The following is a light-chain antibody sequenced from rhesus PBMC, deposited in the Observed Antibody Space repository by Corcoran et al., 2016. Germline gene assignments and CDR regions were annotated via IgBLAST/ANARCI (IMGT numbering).Light chain of an antibody. Sequence: DIQMTQSPSSLSASVGDRVTITCQASQGISNWLAWYQQKPGKVPKLLIYAASSLQSGVPSRFSGSGSGTAFTLTISSLQPEDFAISYCQQHNSHPLTFGGGTKVEIK. CDR2: AAS. CDR3: QQHNSHPLT. V-gene: IGKV1S25*01. J-gene: IGKJ4*01. CDR1: QGISNW.